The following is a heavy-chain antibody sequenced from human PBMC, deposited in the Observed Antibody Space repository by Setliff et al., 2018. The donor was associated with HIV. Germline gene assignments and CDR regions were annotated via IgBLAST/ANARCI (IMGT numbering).Heavy chain of an antibody. CDR1: GGSISSHY. CDR2: IYYSGST. CDR3: AREVYNWNDGVDY. D-gene: IGHD1-20*01. Sequence: KPSETLSLTCTVSGGSISSHYWSWIRQPPGKGLEWIGSIYYSGSTNYNPSLKSRVTISVDTSKNQFSLKLSSVTAADTAVYYCAREVYNWNDGVDYWGQGTLVTVS. J-gene: IGHJ4*02. V-gene: IGHV4-59*11.